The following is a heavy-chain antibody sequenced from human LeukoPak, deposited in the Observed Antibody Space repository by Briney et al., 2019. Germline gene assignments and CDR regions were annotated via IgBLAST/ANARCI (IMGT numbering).Heavy chain of an antibody. V-gene: IGHV3-23*01. Sequence: GGSPRLSCGASGFTFSDFAMICVREPPGGGLERVSSIYQGGGVIHYADSVRRRFTISRDNSRSTLFLQMNNWRGEDPAIYYCATYRQVMLPFEAWGQGTLVTVSS. CDR3: ATYRQVMLPFEA. CDR1: GFTFSDFA. CDR2: IYQGGGVI. J-gene: IGHJ5*02. D-gene: IGHD5-18*01.